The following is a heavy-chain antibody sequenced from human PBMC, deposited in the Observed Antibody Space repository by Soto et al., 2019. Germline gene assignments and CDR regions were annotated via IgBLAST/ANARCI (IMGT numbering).Heavy chain of an antibody. CDR3: ARHQDYYDSSGYSVGIGDYFDY. V-gene: IGHV5-10-1*01. J-gene: IGHJ4*02. CDR1: GYSFTSYW. D-gene: IGHD3-22*01. Sequence: GESLKISCKGSGYSFTSYWISWVRQMPGKGLEWMGRIDPSDSYTNYSPSFQGHVTISADKSISTAYLQWSSLKASDTAMYYCARHQDYYDSSGYSVGIGDYFDYWGQGTLVTVSS. CDR2: IDPSDSYT.